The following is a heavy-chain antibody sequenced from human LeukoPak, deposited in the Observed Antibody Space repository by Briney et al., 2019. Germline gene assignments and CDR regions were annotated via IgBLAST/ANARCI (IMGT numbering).Heavy chain of an antibody. CDR1: GYTFTSYA. Sequence: ASVKVSCKASGYTFTSYAMNWVRQAPGQGLEWMGWINTNTGNPTYAQGFTGRFVFSLDTSVSTAYLQISSLKAEDTAVYYCARDHSSGWHIVVVIATMFDYWGQGTLVTVSS. D-gene: IGHD2-21*01. CDR2: INTNTGNP. J-gene: IGHJ4*02. CDR3: ARDHSSGWHIVVVIATMFDY. V-gene: IGHV7-4-1*02.